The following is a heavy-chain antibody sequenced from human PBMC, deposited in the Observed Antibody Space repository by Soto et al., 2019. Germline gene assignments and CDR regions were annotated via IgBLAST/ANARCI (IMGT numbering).Heavy chain of an antibody. Sequence: PGGSLRLSCAASGFSFSTYGMHWVRQAPGKGLEWVAFISNDGSNKYYADSVKGRFTISRDNSKNTLYLQMNSLRAEDTAVYYCAKGVPGIAVAGTGYFQHWGQGTLVTVSS. CDR2: ISNDGSNK. J-gene: IGHJ1*01. CDR1: GFSFSTYG. CDR3: AKGVPGIAVAGTGYFQH. V-gene: IGHV3-30*18. D-gene: IGHD6-19*01.